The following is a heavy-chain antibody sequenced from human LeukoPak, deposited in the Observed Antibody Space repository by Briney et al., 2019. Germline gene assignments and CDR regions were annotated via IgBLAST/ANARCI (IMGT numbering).Heavy chain of an antibody. J-gene: IGHJ5*02. D-gene: IGHD2-21*02. CDR3: GRGDWGGWFDP. Sequence: PSETLSLTCTVSGGSIGTYYWSWIRQPPGKGLEWIGYIYYSGSTNYNPSLKSRVIISVDTSKNQFSLHLSSVTAADTAVYYCGRGDWGGWFDPWGQGTLVTVSP. CDR2: IYYSGST. CDR1: GGSIGTYY. V-gene: IGHV4-59*08.